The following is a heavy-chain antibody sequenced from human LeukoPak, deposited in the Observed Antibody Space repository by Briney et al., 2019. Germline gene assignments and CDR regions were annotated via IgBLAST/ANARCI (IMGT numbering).Heavy chain of an antibody. CDR2: ISSSSSYI. CDR1: GFTFSSYS. CDR3: ARAPGYSGSYGAFDI. V-gene: IGHV3-21*01. Sequence: KPGGSLRLSCAASGFTFSSYSMNWVRQAPGKGLEWVSSISSSSSYIYYADSVKGRFTISRDNAKNSLHLQMNSLRAEDMAVYYCARAPGYSGSYGAFDIWGQGTMVTVSS. J-gene: IGHJ3*02. D-gene: IGHD1-26*01.